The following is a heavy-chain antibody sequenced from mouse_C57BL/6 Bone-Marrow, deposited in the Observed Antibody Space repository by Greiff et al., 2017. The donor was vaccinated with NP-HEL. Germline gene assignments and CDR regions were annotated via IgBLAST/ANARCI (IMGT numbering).Heavy chain of an antibody. CDR3: ARCVQARIYYHAMDY. Sequence: QVQLKQPGTELVKPGASVKLSCKASGYTFTSYWMHWVKQRPGQGLEWIGNINPSNGGTNYNEKFKSKATLTVDKSSSTAYMQLSSLTSEDSAVYYCARCVQARIYYHAMDYWGQGTSVTVSS. CDR1: GYTFTSYW. D-gene: IGHD3-2*02. CDR2: INPSNGGT. V-gene: IGHV1-53*01. J-gene: IGHJ4*01.